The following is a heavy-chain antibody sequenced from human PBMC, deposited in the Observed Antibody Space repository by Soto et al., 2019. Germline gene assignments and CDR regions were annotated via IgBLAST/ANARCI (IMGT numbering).Heavy chain of an antibody. CDR2: ISSRSSTI. D-gene: IGHD2-8*01. Sequence: QVQLVESGGGLVKPGGSLRLSCAASGFTFSDYYMSWIRQAPGKGLEWISYISSRSSTIFYTESLKGRFTISRDNDKNSLYMQMNSLRAENTAVYYCASGTNGAFFAYWGQGILVTVSS. J-gene: IGHJ4*02. V-gene: IGHV3-11*01. CDR1: GFTFSDYY. CDR3: ASGTNGAFFAY.